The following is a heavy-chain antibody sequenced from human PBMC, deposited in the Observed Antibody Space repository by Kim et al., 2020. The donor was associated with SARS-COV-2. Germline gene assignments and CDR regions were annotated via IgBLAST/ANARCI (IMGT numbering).Heavy chain of an antibody. D-gene: IGHD3-10*01. Sequence: YHPSLKSRVTISVDTSKNQFSLKLSSVTAADTAVYYCARNRRFGELLIDYWGQGTLVTVSS. CDR3: ARNRRFGELLIDY. V-gene: IGHV4-31*02. J-gene: IGHJ4*02.